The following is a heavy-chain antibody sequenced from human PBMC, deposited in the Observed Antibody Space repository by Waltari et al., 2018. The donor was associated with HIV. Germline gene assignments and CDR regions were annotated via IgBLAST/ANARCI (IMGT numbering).Heavy chain of an antibody. CDR2: INRDGSTT. CDR1: GFTFSSYW. D-gene: IGHD1-26*01. CDR3: ASGGSYYYYYYYMDV. V-gene: IGHV3-74*01. J-gene: IGHJ6*03. Sequence: EVQLVESGGGLVQPGGSLRLSCAASGFTFSSYWMPWVRQAPGKGLVWVSRINRDGSTTNYADSVKGRFTISRDNAKNTLYLQMNSLRAEDTAVYYCASGGSYYYYYYYMDVWGKGTTVTVSS.